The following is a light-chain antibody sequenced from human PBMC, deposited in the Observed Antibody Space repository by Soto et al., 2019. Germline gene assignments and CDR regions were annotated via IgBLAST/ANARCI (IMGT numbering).Light chain of an antibody. CDR2: GAS. CDR1: QSVSSN. Sequence: EIGMTHSPAALSVSPGERATLSCRASQSVSSNLAWYQQKPGQAPRLLIYGASTRATGVPDRFSGSGSGTDFTLTISRLEPEDFALYYCQQYGNSPLTFGGGTKVDIK. J-gene: IGKJ4*01. V-gene: IGKV3-20*01. CDR3: QQYGNSPLT.